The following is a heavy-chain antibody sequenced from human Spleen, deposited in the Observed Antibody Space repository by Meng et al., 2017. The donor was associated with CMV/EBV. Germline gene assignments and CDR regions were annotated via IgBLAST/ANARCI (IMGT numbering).Heavy chain of an antibody. Sequence: GGSLRLSCAASGLSVTSNYMTWVRQAPGKGLEWVSYISTSGNTIYYADSVKGRFTISRDNAKKSLYLQMNSLRAEDTAVYYCAREDSYGSFDFWGQGALVTVSS. J-gene: IGHJ4*02. V-gene: IGHV3-48*03. CDR1: GLSVTSNY. CDR2: ISTSGNTI. D-gene: IGHD5-18*01. CDR3: AREDSYGSFDF.